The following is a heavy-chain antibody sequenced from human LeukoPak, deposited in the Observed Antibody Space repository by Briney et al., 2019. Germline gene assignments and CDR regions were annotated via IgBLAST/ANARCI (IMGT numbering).Heavy chain of an antibody. J-gene: IGHJ4*02. Sequence: SETLCLTCTVSGGSISSSSYYWGWIRQPPGKGLEWIGSNYYSGSTYYNPSLKSRVTISVDTSNNQFSLRLSSVTAADTAVYYCASHVWFGELCHFDYWGQGTLVTVSS. CDR1: GGSISSSSYY. V-gene: IGHV4-39*01. CDR3: ASHVWFGELCHFDY. D-gene: IGHD3-10*01. CDR2: NYYSGST.